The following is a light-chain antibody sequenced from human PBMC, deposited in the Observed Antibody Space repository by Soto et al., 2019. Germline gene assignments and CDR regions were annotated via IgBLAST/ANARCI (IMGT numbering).Light chain of an antibody. Sequence: QSALTQPASVSGSPGQSITISCTGTSSDVGGYNYVSWYQQHPGKAPKLMIYEVSNRPSGVSNRFSGSKSGNTASLTISGLQAEDEADYYCSSYTSSSTPWVFGGWTKLTVL. CDR3: SSYTSSSTPWV. CDR1: SSDVGGYNY. CDR2: EVS. J-gene: IGLJ3*02. V-gene: IGLV2-14*01.